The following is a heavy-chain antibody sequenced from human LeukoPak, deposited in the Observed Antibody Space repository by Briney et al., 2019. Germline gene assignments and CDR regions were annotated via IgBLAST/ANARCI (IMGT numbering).Heavy chain of an antibody. V-gene: IGHV1-8*02. CDR3: ARVRSGLYPIVD. D-gene: IGHD2-21*01. Sequence: GASVKVSCKASGYTFTSYDINWVRQATGQGLEWMGWMNPNSGNTGYAQKFQGRVTMTRNTSISTAYMELSSLRSEDTAVYYCARVRSGLYPIVDWGQGTLVTVSS. J-gene: IGHJ4*02. CDR2: MNPNSGNT. CDR1: GYTFTSYD.